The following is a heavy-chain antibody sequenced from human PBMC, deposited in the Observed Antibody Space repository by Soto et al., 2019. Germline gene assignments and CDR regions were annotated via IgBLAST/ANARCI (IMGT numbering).Heavy chain of an antibody. V-gene: IGHV4-59*01. J-gene: IGHJ4*02. Sequence: SETLSLTCTVSGGSISSYYWSWIRQPPGKGLEWIGYIYYSGSTNYNPSLKSRVTISVDTSKNQFSLKLSSVTAADTAVYYCASSTGDGGFFDYWGQGTLVTVSS. D-gene: IGHD7-27*01. CDR2: IYYSGST. CDR1: GGSISSYY. CDR3: ASSTGDGGFFDY.